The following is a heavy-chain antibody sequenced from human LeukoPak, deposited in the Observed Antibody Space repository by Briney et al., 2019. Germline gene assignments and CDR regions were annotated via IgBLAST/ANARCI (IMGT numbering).Heavy chain of an antibody. CDR1: GFTFSSYS. V-gene: IGHV3-48*01. D-gene: IGHD4-23*01. CDR2: ISSSSSTM. J-gene: IGHJ4*02. CDR3: AKAGDYGGNSGYFDY. Sequence: PGGSLRLSCAASGFTFSSYSMNWVRQAPGKGLEWVSYISSSSSTMYYADSVKGRFTISRDNSKNTLYLQMNSLRAEDTAVYYCAKAGDYGGNSGYFDYWGQGTLVTVSS.